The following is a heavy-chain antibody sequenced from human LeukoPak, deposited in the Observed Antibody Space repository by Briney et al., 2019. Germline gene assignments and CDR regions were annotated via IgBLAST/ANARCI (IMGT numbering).Heavy chain of an antibody. CDR1: TGAMSRGGYY. V-gene: IGHV4-30-2*01. D-gene: IGHD2-2*01. J-gene: IGHJ4*02. CDR3: ARNAVEAPAANLGDFFDF. CDR2: IYRSGAT. Sequence: SQTLSLTCTVSTGAMSRGGYYWSWLRQPPGQGLEWFGYIYRSGATYYNPSLESRVSISLDRSVNQFSLSLSSVTAADTAIYYWARNAVEAPAANLGDFFDFWGQGTLVTVSS.